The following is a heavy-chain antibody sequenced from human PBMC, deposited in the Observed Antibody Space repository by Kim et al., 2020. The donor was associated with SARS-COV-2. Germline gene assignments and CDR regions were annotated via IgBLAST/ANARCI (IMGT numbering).Heavy chain of an antibody. CDR2: IYYSGST. J-gene: IGHJ6*02. Sequence: SETLSLTCTVSGGSISSYYWSWIRQPPGKGLEWIGYIYYSGSTNYNRSLKSRVTISVDTSKNQFSLKLSSVTAADTAVYYCARRTFISVVPAANAEGIYGMDVWGQGTTVTVSS. V-gene: IGHV4-59*08. CDR1: GGSISSYY. D-gene: IGHD2-2*01. CDR3: ARRTFISVVPAANAEGIYGMDV.